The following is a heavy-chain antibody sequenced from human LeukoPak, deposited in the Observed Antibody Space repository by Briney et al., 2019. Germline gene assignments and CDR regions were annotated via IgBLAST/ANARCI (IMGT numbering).Heavy chain of an antibody. D-gene: IGHD4-17*01. Sequence: GGSLRLSCAASGFTVSTNYMTWVRQAPGKGLEWVSLIYSGGNTDYADSVKGRFTISRDNSKNTVYLQVNSLRAEDSAVYYCARELGDYRNFYHYGLDVWGQGTTVTVSS. CDR3: ARELGDYRNFYHYGLDV. CDR2: IYSGGNT. CDR1: GFTVSTNY. J-gene: IGHJ6*02. V-gene: IGHV3-53*01.